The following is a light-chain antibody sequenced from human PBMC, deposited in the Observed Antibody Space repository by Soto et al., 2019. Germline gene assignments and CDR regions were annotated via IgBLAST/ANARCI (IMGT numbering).Light chain of an antibody. Sequence: EIVMTQSPATLSVSPGERATLSCRASQSVSTNLAWYQQKAGQAPRLLIYGASTRATGIPARFSGSGSGTEFTLTISSLQSEDFAVYYCQQYINWPLTFGQGTKVEIK. V-gene: IGKV3-15*01. CDR1: QSVSTN. CDR3: QQYINWPLT. J-gene: IGKJ1*01. CDR2: GAS.